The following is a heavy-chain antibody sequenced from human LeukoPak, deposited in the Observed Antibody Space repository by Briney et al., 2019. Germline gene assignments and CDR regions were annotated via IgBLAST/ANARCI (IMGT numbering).Heavy chain of an antibody. CDR1: GGSISSSTYY. V-gene: IGHV4-39*07. J-gene: IGHJ4*02. CDR3: ARETGLVFYSSGWYNRETHFDY. CDR2: IYYSGTT. D-gene: IGHD6-19*01. Sequence: SETLSLTCTVSGGSISSSTYYWGWIRQPPGKGLEWIGSIYYSGTTYYNPSLTGRVTISVDTSKNQFSLKLSSVTAADTAVYYCARETGLVFYSSGWYNRETHFDYWGQGTLVTVSS.